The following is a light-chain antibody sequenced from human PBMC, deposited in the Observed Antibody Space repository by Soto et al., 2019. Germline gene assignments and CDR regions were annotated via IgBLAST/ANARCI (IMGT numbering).Light chain of an antibody. J-gene: IGKJ2*01. CDR1: QSVFYSSNNRNY. CDR2: RAS. CDR3: HQYYGTPYT. Sequence: DIVMTQSPDSLAVSLGERATINCKSSQSVFYSSNNRNYLAWYQQKPGQPPKLLLYRASIRESGVPDRFSGSGSGADFTLTISSLQAEDVAVYYCHQYYGTPYTFGQGTKLEIK. V-gene: IGKV4-1*01.